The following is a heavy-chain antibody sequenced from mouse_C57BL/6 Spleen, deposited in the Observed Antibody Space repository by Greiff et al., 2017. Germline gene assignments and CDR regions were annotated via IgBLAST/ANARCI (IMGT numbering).Heavy chain of an antibody. CDR1: GFSLSTFGMG. CDR3: ARPITTVVATEGPWFAY. Sequence: QVTLKESGPGILQPSQTLSLTCSFSGFSLSTFGMGVGWIRQPSGKGLEWLAHIWWDDDKYYNPALKSRLTISKDTSKNQVFLKIANVDTADTATYYCARPITTVVATEGPWFAYWGQGTLVTVSA. V-gene: IGHV8-8*01. D-gene: IGHD1-1*01. CDR2: IWWDDDK. J-gene: IGHJ3*01.